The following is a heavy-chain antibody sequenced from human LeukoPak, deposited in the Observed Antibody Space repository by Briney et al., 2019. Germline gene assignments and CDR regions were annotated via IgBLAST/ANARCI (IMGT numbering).Heavy chain of an antibody. CDR3: TTGRWRGDAFDI. J-gene: IGHJ3*02. V-gene: IGHV3-15*01. Sequence: GGSLRLSCAASGFTFSNAWMSWVRQAPGKGLEWVGRIKSKTDGGTTDYAAPVKGRFTISRDDSKNTLYLQMNSLKTEDTDVYYCTTGRWRGDAFDIWGQGTMVTVSS. D-gene: IGHD3-10*01. CDR2: IKSKTDGGTT. CDR1: GFTFSNAW.